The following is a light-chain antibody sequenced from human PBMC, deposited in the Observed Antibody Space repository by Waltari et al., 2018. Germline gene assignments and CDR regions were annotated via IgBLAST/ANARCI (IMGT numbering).Light chain of an antibody. CDR3: LISFGGAEEI. CDR2: ATS. V-gene: IGLV7-46*01. J-gene: IGLJ2*01. Sequence: QAVVTQEPSLTVSPGGTVTLTCASSTGPVTSGHYPYWFQQKPGQPPRTLIYATSNKHSWTPVRFSGSLLGGKAALTLSGAQPEDEADYYCLISFGGAEEIFGGGTKLTVL. CDR1: TGPVTSGHY.